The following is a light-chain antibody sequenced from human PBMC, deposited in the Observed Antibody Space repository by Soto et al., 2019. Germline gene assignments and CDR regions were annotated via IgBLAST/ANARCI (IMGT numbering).Light chain of an antibody. CDR3: SSYSSSGTRFV. CDR1: SSDVGGHNY. V-gene: IGLV2-14*01. CDR2: EVT. Sequence: QSALTQPASVSGSPGQSITVSCTGTSSDVGGHNYVSWFQQHPGQAPKLLIYEVTTRPSGVSTRFSGSKSGNTASLTISGLQAEDEADYHCSSYSSSGTRFVFGTGTKVTV. J-gene: IGLJ1*01.